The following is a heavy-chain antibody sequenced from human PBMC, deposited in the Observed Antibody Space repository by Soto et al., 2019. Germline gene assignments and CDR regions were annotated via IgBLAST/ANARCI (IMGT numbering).Heavy chain of an antibody. V-gene: IGHV3-23*01. CDR3: VKGGPIGVSGDDY. CDR2: ILGGSGKT. Sequence: EVQLLESGGGLVQPGGSLRLSCAASGFTFSSYAMTWVRQAPGKGLEWVALILGGSGKTYYADSVKGRFTISRDNSKNTLYLQMNSLRAAASALYYCVKGGPIGVSGDDYWGQGTLVTVSS. D-gene: IGHD6-19*01. J-gene: IGHJ4*02. CDR1: GFTFSSYA.